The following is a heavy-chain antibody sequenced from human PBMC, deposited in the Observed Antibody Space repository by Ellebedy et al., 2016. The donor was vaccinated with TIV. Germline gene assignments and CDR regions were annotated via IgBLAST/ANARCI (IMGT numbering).Heavy chain of an antibody. Sequence: PGGSLRLSCAASGFTFSDYVMAWVRQVPGKGLEWVSAVSESDGRTFYADSVKGRFTISRDNAKNALYLQMNSLRADDTAVYYWSRGVSMYTSNIWFDFDYWGPGTLVTVSS. CDR1: GFTFSDYV. CDR3: SRGVSMYTSNIWFDFDY. CDR2: VSESDGRT. V-gene: IGHV3-23*01. J-gene: IGHJ4*02. D-gene: IGHD6-13*01.